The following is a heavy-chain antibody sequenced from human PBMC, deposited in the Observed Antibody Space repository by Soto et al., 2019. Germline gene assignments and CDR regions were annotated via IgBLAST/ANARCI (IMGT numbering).Heavy chain of an antibody. CDR3: ARGPTYYDILTGLFFDY. D-gene: IGHD3-9*01. V-gene: IGHV4-30-4*08. Sequence: PSETLSLTCAVYGGSFSGYYWTWIRQPPGTGLEWIGFMSYSGIPFYNASLKSQFTMSVDTSKSQFSLSLSFVTAADRAVYYCARGPTYYDILTGLFFDYWGQGSLVTVSS. J-gene: IGHJ4*02. CDR1: GGSFSGYY. CDR2: MSYSGIP.